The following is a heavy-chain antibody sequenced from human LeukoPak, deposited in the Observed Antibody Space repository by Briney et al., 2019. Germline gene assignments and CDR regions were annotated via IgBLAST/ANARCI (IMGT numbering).Heavy chain of an antibody. CDR1: GFTFSSYD. J-gene: IGHJ3*02. Sequence: GGSLRLSCAASGFTFSSYDMHWVRQATGKGLEWVSAIGTAGDTYYPGSVKGRFTISRENAKNSLYLQMNSLRAGDTAVYYCARGLPSSRLDAFDIWGQGTMVTVSS. D-gene: IGHD6-13*01. CDR3: ARGLPSSRLDAFDI. CDR2: IGTAGDT. V-gene: IGHV3-13*01.